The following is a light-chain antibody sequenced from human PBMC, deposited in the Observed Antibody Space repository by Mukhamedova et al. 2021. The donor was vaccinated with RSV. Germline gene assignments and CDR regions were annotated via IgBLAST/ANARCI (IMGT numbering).Light chain of an antibody. CDR3: SSYTSSTTRI. J-gene: IGLJ2*01. CDR1: VGGYNH. CDR2: EVS. V-gene: IGLV2-14*01. Sequence: VGGYNHVSWYQQHPGRAPKLMIYEVSSRPSGVSNRFSGSKSGNTASLTISGLQAEAEAAYYCSSYTSSTTRIFGGGAKLTVL.